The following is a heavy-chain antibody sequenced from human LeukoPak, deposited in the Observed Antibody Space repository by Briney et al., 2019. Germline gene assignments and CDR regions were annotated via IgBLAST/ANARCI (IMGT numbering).Heavy chain of an antibody. Sequence: SETLSLTCAVYGGSFSGYYWSWLRQPPGKGVEWIGEINHSGSTNYNPSLKSRVTIRVDTHKNQFSLKESSESAGDTAVIYCAREYSYGSIFDYWGQGTLVTVSS. D-gene: IGHD5-18*01. CDR1: GGSFSGYY. CDR2: INHSGST. V-gene: IGHV4-34*01. CDR3: AREYSYGSIFDY. J-gene: IGHJ4*02.